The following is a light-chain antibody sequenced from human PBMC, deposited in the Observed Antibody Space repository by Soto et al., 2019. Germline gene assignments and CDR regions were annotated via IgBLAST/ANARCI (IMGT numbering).Light chain of an antibody. CDR2: EVS. CDR3: SSYSGTNYHYV. V-gene: IGLV2-8*01. Sequence: QSVLTQPPPAYGSFGQSVTISCTGTSSDVGGYNYVSWYQQHPGKAPKLMIYEVSERPSGVPDRFSGSKSGNTASLTVSGLQADDEADYYCSSYSGTNYHYVFGTGTKVTVL. J-gene: IGLJ1*01. CDR1: SSDVGGYNY.